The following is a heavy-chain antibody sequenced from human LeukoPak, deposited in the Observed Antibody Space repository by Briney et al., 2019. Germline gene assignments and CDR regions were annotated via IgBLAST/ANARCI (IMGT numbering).Heavy chain of an antibody. CDR2: IYHSGST. CDR3: ARDPVTMIVVVINPSWDFDY. V-gene: IGHV4-4*02. CDR1: GGSISSSNW. D-gene: IGHD3-22*01. Sequence: SETLSLTCAVSGGSISSSNWWSWVRQPPGQGLEWIGEIYHSGSTNYNPSLKSRVTISVEKSKNQFSLKLSSVTAADTAVYYCARDPVTMIVVVINPSWDFDYWGQGTLVTVSS. J-gene: IGHJ4*02.